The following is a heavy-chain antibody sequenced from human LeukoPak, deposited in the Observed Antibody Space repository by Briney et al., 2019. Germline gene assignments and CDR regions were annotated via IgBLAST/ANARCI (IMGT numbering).Heavy chain of an antibody. CDR1: GYTFTSYG. D-gene: IGHD3-22*01. Sequence: ASVKVSCKASGYTFTSYGISWVRQAPGQGLEWMGWISAYNGNTNYAQKLQGRVTMTTDTSTSTAYMELRSLRSDDTAVYYCARVESRADSSGHYDAFDIWGQGTMVTVSS. J-gene: IGHJ3*02. CDR3: ARVESRADSSGHYDAFDI. V-gene: IGHV1-18*01. CDR2: ISAYNGNT.